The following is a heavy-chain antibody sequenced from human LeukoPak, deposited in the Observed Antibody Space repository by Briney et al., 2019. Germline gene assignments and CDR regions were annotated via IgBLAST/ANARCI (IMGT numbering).Heavy chain of an antibody. CDR2: ISYDGSSK. J-gene: IGHJ1*01. V-gene: IGHV3-30-3*01. CDR3: ARGTLFSLGYYDSSGAASEYFQH. Sequence: GRSLRLSCAASGFTFSSYAMHWVRQAPGKGLEWVAVISYDGSSKYYADSVKGRFTISRDNSKNTLYLQMNSLRAEDTAVYYCARGTLFSLGYYDSSGAASEYFQHWGQGTLVTVSS. CDR1: GFTFSSYA. D-gene: IGHD3-22*01.